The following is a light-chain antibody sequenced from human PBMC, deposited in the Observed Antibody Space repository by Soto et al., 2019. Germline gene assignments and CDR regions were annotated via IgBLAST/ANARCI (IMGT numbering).Light chain of an antibody. CDR3: QQYNNWPRGT. J-gene: IGKJ1*01. Sequence: ETVMTQSPATLSVSPGEGATLSCRASQSVSSNLVWYQHRPGQAPRLLIYGASTRATDIPARFSGSGSGTEFTLTISSLQSEDFAVYYCQQYNNWPRGTFGQGNKV. CDR1: QSVSSN. V-gene: IGKV3-15*01. CDR2: GAS.